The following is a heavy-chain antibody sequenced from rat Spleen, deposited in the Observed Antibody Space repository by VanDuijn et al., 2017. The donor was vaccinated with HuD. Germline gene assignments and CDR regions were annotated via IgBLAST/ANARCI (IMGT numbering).Heavy chain of an antibody. J-gene: IGHJ2*01. CDR3: ARQATTVPSYFDY. CDR1: GFTFSNYD. CDR2: ISYDDSST. D-gene: IGHD1-1*01. V-gene: IGHV5-29*01. Sequence: EVQLVESGGGLVQPGRSMKLSCAASGFTFSNYDMAWVRLAPTKGLEWVATISYDDSSTYYRDSVKGRFTISRDDAKSTLYLQVDSLRSEDTTTYYCARQATTVPSYFDYWGQGVMVTVSS.